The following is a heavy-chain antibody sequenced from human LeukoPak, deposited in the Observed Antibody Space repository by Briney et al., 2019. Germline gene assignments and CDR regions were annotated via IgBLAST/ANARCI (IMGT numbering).Heavy chain of an antibody. V-gene: IGHV3-23*01. Sequence: GGSLRLSCAASGFTFSSYGMSWVRPAPGKGLEWVSGISGSGGSTYYADSVKGRFTISRDNSKNTLYLQVNSLRAEDTAVYYCAKDRWTEVDAFDIWGQGTMVTVSS. CDR1: GFTFSSYG. J-gene: IGHJ3*02. CDR2: ISGSGGST. D-gene: IGHD1-1*01. CDR3: AKDRWTEVDAFDI.